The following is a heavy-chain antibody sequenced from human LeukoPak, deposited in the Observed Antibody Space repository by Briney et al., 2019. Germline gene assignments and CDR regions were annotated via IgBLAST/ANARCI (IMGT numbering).Heavy chain of an antibody. CDR2: ISDSGNT. Sequence: SETLSLTCTVSGGSISSYYWSWIRQSPGKGLDWIGYISDSGNTNYNPSLKSRVTISVDTSENQFSLKLSSVTAADTAVYYCARRLWFGQFDYWGQGTLVTVSS. J-gene: IGHJ4*02. V-gene: IGHV4-59*12. CDR1: GGSISSYY. D-gene: IGHD3-10*01. CDR3: ARRLWFGQFDY.